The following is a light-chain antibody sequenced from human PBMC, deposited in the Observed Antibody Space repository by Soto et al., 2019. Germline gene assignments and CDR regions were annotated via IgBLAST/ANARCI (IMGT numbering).Light chain of an antibody. J-gene: IGKJ4*01. Sequence: EIVMTQSPATLSVSPGERATLSCRASQTLYNNLAWYQQKLGQAPRLLIYGASASATDIPARFSGSGSGTEFTLTISGLQSEDFAISYCQQYSDWPFTFGGGTKVEIK. CDR1: QTLYNN. CDR3: QQYSDWPFT. CDR2: GAS. V-gene: IGKV3-15*01.